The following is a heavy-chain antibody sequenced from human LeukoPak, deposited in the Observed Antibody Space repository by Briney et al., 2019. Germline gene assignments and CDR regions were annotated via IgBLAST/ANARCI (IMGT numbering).Heavy chain of an antibody. V-gene: IGHV1-69*05. D-gene: IGHD6-19*01. CDR2: IIPIFGTA. CDR3: AKVGGSGWYHRYFDL. Sequence: GSSVTVSCKASGGTFSSYAISWVRQAPGQGLEWMGGIIPIFGTANYAQKFQGRVTITTDESTSTAYMELSSLRSEDTAVYYCAKVGGSGWYHRYFDLWGRGTLVTVSS. CDR1: GGTFSSYA. J-gene: IGHJ2*01.